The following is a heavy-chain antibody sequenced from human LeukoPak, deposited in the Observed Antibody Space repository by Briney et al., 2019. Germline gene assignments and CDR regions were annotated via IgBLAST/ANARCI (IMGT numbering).Heavy chain of an antibody. V-gene: IGHV4-59*01. CDR1: GVSISTYY. J-gene: IGHJ5*02. CDR3: AGTAMVNNWFDP. Sequence: SETLSLTCTVSGVSISTYYWSWIRQSPGKGLEWIGYIYYSGSTNYNPSLESRVSISVDTFKNQFSLRLSSVTAADTAVYYCAGTAMVNNWFDPWGQGTLVTVSS. CDR2: IYYSGST. D-gene: IGHD5-18*01.